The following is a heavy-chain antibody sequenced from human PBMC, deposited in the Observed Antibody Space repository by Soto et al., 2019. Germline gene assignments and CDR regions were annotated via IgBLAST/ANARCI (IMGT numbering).Heavy chain of an antibody. CDR3: ARDRCTNGVCYAPSDY. Sequence: GGSLRLSCAASGFTFSSYAMTWVRQAPGKGLEWVSAISGSGGSTYHAESVKGRFTISRDNSKNTLYLQMDSLRAEDIAVYYCARDRCTNGVCYAPSDYWGQGTLVTVSS. D-gene: IGHD2-8*01. J-gene: IGHJ4*02. CDR2: ISGSGGST. V-gene: IGHV3-23*01. CDR1: GFTFSSYA.